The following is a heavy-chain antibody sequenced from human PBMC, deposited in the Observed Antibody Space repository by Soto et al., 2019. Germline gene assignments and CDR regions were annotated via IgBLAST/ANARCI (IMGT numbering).Heavy chain of an antibody. CDR1: GYSFTDYS. D-gene: IGHD4-17*01. V-gene: IGHV5-10-1*01. Sequence: GEALKISCKASGYSFTDYSISWVRQMPGKGLEWMGRIDPSDSYTNFSPSFQGHVTISADKSISTAYLQWSSLKASDTAMYYCARRGRFGTVTTPFYDMDVWGQGTTVTVSS. CDR2: IDPSDSYT. J-gene: IGHJ6*02. CDR3: ARRGRFGTVTTPFYDMDV.